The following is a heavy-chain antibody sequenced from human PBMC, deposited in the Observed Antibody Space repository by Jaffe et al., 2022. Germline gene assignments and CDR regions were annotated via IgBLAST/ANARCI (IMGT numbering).Heavy chain of an antibody. CDR2: IRYDGSNK. V-gene: IGHV3-30*02. CDR1: GFTFSSYG. Sequence: QVQLVESGGGVVQPGGSLRLSCAASGFTFSSYGMHWVRQAPGKGLEWVAFIRYDGSNKYYADSVKGRFTISRDNSKNTLYLQMNSLRAEDTAVYYCAKRWELLGGFDYWGQGTLVTVSS. CDR3: AKRWELLGGFDY. J-gene: IGHJ4*02. D-gene: IGHD1-26*01.